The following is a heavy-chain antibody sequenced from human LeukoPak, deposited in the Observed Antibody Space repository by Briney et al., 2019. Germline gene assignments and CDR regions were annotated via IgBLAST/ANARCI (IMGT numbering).Heavy chain of an antibody. Sequence: SETLSLTCTVSGGSISGNNNYWGWIRQPPGKGLEWIGSIYSSGSTYYNPSLKSRVTISVDTSKNQFSLKLTSVTATDTAVYYCARLGHYWSVIDYWGQGTLVTVSS. CDR3: ARLGHYWSVIDY. CDR1: GGSISGNNNY. CDR2: IYSSGST. J-gene: IGHJ4*02. V-gene: IGHV4-39*01. D-gene: IGHD3-3*02.